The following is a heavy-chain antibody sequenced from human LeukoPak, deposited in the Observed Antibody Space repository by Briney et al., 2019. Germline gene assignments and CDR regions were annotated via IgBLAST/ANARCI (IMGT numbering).Heavy chain of an antibody. J-gene: IGHJ3*02. CDR1: GFTFSSYA. CDR2: FSGNGGST. V-gene: IGHV3-23*01. Sequence: GGSLRLSCAASGFTFSSYAMSWVRQAPGKGLEWVSAFSGNGGSTYYADSAKGRFTISRDNSKNTLYLQMNSLRAEDTAVYYCAKDPGDTYYYGSGGDAFDIWGQGTMVTVSS. D-gene: IGHD3-10*01. CDR3: AKDPGDTYYYGSGGDAFDI.